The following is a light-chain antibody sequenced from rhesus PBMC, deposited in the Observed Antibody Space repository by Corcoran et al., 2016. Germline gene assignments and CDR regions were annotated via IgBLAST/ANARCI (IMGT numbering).Light chain of an antibody. V-gene: IGKV1S14*01. Sequence: DIQMTQSPSSLSASVGDTVTITCRASQGINNYLAWYQQKPRKAPKPLIYYASNLESGVPSRFSGSGSGTDFTITISSLQPEDFAIYYCQQHNSYPRTFGQGTKVEIK. J-gene: IGKJ1*01. CDR1: QGINNY. CDR3: QQHNSYPRT. CDR2: YAS.